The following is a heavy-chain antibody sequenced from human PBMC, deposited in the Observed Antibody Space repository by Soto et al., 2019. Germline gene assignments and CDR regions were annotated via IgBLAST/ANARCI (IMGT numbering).Heavy chain of an antibody. J-gene: IGHJ4*02. CDR2: IKQDGGDT. CDR3: ARARTLYDYIWGTSNRPLDY. Sequence: EVQLVESGGGLVQPGGSLRLTCAASGFTFSTYWMAWVRQAPGEGLEWVANIKQDGGDTYYVDSVKGRFTISRDNAKNSLYLQMNSLRAEDTAVYYCARARTLYDYIWGTSNRPLDYWGQGTLVTVSS. CDR1: GFTFSTYW. D-gene: IGHD3-16*01. V-gene: IGHV3-7*01.